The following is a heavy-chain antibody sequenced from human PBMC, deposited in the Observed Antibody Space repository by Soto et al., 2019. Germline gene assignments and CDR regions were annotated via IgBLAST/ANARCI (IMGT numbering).Heavy chain of an antibody. CDR3: ARGPRDSSPLY. V-gene: IGHV4-34*01. CDR2: INHTGST. CDR1: GGSFSGYY. J-gene: IGHJ4*02. Sequence: SETLSLTCAVYGGSFSGYYWSWIRQPPGKGLEWIGEINHTGSTDYNPSLKSRVTMSVDASKNQFSLKLSSVTAADTAVYYCARGPRDSSPLYWGQGTLVTVSS. D-gene: IGHD6-13*01.